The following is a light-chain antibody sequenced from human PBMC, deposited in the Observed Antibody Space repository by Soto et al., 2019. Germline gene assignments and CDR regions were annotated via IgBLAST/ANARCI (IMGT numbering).Light chain of an antibody. CDR2: TGS. J-gene: IGKJ4*01. CDR1: QGISSW. CDR3: QLANSFSLT. V-gene: IGKV1-12*01. Sequence: DIQMTQSPSSVSASVGDRVSITCRASQGISSWLAWYQQKPGRAPKLLIYTGSSLQSGVPSRFSGTGSGTDYTLTISSLQLRDVATLYSQLANSFSLTFGGGTNVEIK.